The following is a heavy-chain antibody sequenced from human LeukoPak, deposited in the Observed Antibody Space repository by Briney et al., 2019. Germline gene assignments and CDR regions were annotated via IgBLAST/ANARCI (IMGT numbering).Heavy chain of an antibody. J-gene: IGHJ4*02. D-gene: IGHD5-18*01. Sequence: GGSLRLSCAASGFTFSNYAMSWARQAPGKGLEWVSAISGSGGSTYYADSVKGRFTISRDNSKNTLYLQMNSLRAEDTAVYYCTKGTIWLPFDYWDQGTLVTASS. CDR1: GFTFSNYA. CDR2: ISGSGGST. V-gene: IGHV3-23*01. CDR3: TKGTIWLPFDY.